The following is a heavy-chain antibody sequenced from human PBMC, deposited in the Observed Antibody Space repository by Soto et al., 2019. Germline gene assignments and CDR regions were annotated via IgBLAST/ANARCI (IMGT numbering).Heavy chain of an antibody. Sequence: PGGSLRLSCAASGFTFSSYGMHWVRQAPGKGLEWVAVISYDGSNKYYADSVKGRFTISRDNSKNTLYLQMNSLRAEDTAVYYCAKDLAYYDFWSGFDYWGQGALVTVSS. J-gene: IGHJ4*02. V-gene: IGHV3-30*18. CDR1: GFTFSSYG. CDR2: ISYDGSNK. CDR3: AKDLAYYDFWSGFDY. D-gene: IGHD3-3*01.